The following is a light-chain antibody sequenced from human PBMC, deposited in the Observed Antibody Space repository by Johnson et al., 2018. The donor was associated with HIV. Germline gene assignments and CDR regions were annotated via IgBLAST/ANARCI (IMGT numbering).Light chain of an antibody. Sequence: QSVLTQPPSVSAAPGQKVTISCSGGTSNIGNNYVSWYQHLPGTAPKLLIYENNTRPSGIPDRVSGSKSGTPATLCITGAHTQDEPDYYCGTWDSSLSAPYCFGTGTKVTVL. V-gene: IGLV1-51*02. CDR1: TSNIGNNY. CDR3: GTWDSSLSAPYC. CDR2: ENN. J-gene: IGLJ1*01.